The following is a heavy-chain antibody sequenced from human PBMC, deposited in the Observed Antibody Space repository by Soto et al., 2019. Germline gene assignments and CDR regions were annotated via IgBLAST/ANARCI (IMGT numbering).Heavy chain of an antibody. CDR2: ISSSSSTI. CDR3: ASVKVL. V-gene: IGHV3-48*02. J-gene: IGHJ4*02. CDR1: LLTFSSYN. Sequence: SPRLSCPASLLTFSSYNMNWVRQATGKGLEWVSYISSSSSTIYYADSVKGRFTISRDNAKNSLYLQMNSLRDEDTAVYYCASVKVLWGQGTLVADSS.